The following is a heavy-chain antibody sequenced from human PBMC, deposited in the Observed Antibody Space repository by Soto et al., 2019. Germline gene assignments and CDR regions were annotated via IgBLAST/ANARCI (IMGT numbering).Heavy chain of an antibody. J-gene: IGHJ4*02. V-gene: IGHV3-53*01. Sequence: EVQLVESGGGLIQPGGSLRLSCAVSGFTVSNNYMSWVRQAPGKGLEGVSVIYSGGYTAYGDSVKGRFTISRDNSKNTLSRKRNGRGPADWAVGSGGTRPGGGGYWGQGTLVTVSS. D-gene: IGHD3-10*01. CDR1: GFTVSNNY. CDR3: GTRPGGGGY. CDR2: IYSGGYT.